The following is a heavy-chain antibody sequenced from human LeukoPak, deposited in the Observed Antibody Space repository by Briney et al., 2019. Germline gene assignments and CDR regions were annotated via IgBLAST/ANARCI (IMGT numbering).Heavy chain of an antibody. CDR2: ISYDGSSK. V-gene: IGHV3-30*18. D-gene: IGHD3-9*01. CDR3: AKEILTGYYLDY. Sequence: GGSLRLSCAASGFTFSSYGMNWVRQAPGKGLEWVAVISYDGSSKYYADSVKGRFTISRDNSKSTLYLQMNSLRAEDTAVYYCAKEILTGYYLDYWGQGTLVTVSS. CDR1: GFTFSSYG. J-gene: IGHJ4*02.